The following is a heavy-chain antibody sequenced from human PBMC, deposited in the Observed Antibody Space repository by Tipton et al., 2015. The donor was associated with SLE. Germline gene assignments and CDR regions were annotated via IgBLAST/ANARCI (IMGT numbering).Heavy chain of an antibody. CDR3: ARQYYYDSSRYYSYFDY. J-gene: IGHJ4*02. V-gene: IGHV4-39*01. D-gene: IGHD3-22*01. CDR2: VYYRGTA. Sequence: TLSLTCTVFGGSIRGSSFYWGWIRQSPGKGLEWIGSVYYRGTAYYNPSLKSRVTISVDTSKNQFSLKLSSVTAADTAVYYCARQYYYDSSRYYSYFDYWGQGTLVTVSS. CDR1: GGSIRGSSFY.